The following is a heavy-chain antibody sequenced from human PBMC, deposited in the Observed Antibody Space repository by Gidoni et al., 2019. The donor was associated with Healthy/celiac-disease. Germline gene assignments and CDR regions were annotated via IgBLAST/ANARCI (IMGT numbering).Heavy chain of an antibody. D-gene: IGHD3-10*01. Sequence: EVQLVESGGGLIQPGGSLRLSCAASGFTVSSNYMSWVRQAPGKGLEWVSVIYSGGSTYYADSVKGRFTISRDNSKNTLYLQMNSLRAEDTAVYYCARAGGSVDIYYGSGSYPYYYGMDVWGQGTTVTVSS. CDR3: ARAGGSVDIYYGSGSYPYYYGMDV. V-gene: IGHV3-53*01. J-gene: IGHJ6*02. CDR2: IYSGGST. CDR1: GFTVSSNY.